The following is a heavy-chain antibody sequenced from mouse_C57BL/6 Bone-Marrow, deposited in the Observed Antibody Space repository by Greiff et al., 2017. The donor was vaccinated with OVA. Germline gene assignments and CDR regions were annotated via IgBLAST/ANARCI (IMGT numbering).Heavy chain of an antibody. J-gene: IGHJ4*01. CDR1: GYAFTNYL. V-gene: IGHV1-54*01. Sequence: QVQLKQSGAELVRPGTSVKVSCKASGYAFTNYLIEWVKQRPGQGLEWIGVINPGSGGTNYNEKFKGKATLTADKSSSTAYMQLSSRTSEDSAVDFCAREGGYYAMDHWGQGTSVTVSS. CDR3: AREGGYYAMDH. CDR2: INPGSGGT.